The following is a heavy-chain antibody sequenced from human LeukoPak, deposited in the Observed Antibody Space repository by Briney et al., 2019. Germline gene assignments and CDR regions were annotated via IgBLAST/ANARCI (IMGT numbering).Heavy chain of an antibody. D-gene: IGHD3-10*01. V-gene: IGHV2-70*11. CDR3: ARTVGAGSYIDD. CDR2: IGWDDDK. Sequence: SGPALVKPTQTLTLTCTFSGISFASRGMWVGWVRQSPGKALEWLARIGWDDDKYYSTYLKTRRTISKDTSKNQMVLTIINMDPVDTATYYCARTVGAGSYIDDGGRGNPVPVSS. CDR1: GISFASRGMW. J-gene: IGHJ4*02.